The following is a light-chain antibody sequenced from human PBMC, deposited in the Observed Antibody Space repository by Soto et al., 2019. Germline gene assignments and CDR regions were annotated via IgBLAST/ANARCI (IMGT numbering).Light chain of an antibody. CDR3: CSYAGSHYV. Sequence: QSALTQPRSVSGSPGQSVTISCTGTSSDVGGYNYVSWYQQHPGKAPKLMISDVSKRPSGVPDRFSGSKSGNPASLTISGLQAEDEADYYCCSYAGSHYVFGTGTKVTVL. CDR2: DVS. J-gene: IGLJ1*01. CDR1: SSDVGGYNY. V-gene: IGLV2-11*01.